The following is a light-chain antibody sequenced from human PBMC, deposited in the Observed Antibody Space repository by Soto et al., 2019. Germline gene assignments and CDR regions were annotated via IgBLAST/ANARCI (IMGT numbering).Light chain of an antibody. CDR3: SSYTSSSTSYV. J-gene: IGLJ1*01. CDR1: SSDIGGYNY. V-gene: IGLV2-14*01. CDR2: HVS. Sequence: QSALTQPASVSGSPGQSITISCTGTSSDIGGYNYVFWYQQYPGKAPKLMIYHVSNRPSGVSDRFSGSKSGNTASLTISGLQAEDEADYYCSSYTSSSTSYVFGTGTKVTVL.